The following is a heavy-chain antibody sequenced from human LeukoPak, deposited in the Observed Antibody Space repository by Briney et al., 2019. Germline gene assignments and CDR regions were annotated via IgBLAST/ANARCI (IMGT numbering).Heavy chain of an antibody. D-gene: IGHD6-19*01. CDR2: IYTSGST. Sequence: SETLSLTCTVSGGSISSYYWSWIRQPAGKGLEWIGRIYTSGSTNYNPSLKSRVTMSVDTSKNQFSLKLSSVTAADTAVYYCARGSRSSGWLVHFDYWGQGTLVTVSS. CDR1: GGSISSYY. V-gene: IGHV4-4*07. CDR3: ARGSRSSGWLVHFDY. J-gene: IGHJ4*02.